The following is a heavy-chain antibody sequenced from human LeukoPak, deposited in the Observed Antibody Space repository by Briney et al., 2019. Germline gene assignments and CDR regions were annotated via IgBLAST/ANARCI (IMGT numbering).Heavy chain of an antibody. V-gene: IGHV3-48*01. CDR3: AGYYYDSSGPTAWFDP. J-gene: IGHJ5*02. CDR1: GFTFNTYT. Sequence: GGSLRLSCAASGFTFNTYTMNWVRQAPGKGLEWVSYISGSSGIIDYADSVRGRFTISRDNAKNSLYLQMNSLRAEDTAVYYCAGYYYDSSGPTAWFDPWGQGTLVTVSS. CDR2: ISGSSGII. D-gene: IGHD3-22*01.